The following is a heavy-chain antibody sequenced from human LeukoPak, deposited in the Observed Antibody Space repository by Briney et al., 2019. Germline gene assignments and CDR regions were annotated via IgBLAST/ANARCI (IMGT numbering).Heavy chain of an antibody. J-gene: IGHJ6*03. D-gene: IGHD6-19*01. CDR2: MNPNSGNK. CDR3: ARGPQWRGDYYYMDV. Sequence: ASVKVSCKASGYSFTNFDINWVRQATGQGLEWMGGMNPNSGNKGYAQKFQVRVSMTMNTSITTAYMELSSLRSEDTAVYYCARGPQWRGDYYYMDVWGRGTTVSVSS. V-gene: IGHV1-8*01. CDR1: GYSFTNFD.